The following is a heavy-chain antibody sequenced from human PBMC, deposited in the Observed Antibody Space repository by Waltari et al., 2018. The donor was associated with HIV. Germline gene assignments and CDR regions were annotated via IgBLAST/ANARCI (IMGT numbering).Heavy chain of an antibody. CDR3: ARDRNYYYDSSGYFFNAFDI. CDR1: GGSISSGSYY. D-gene: IGHD3-22*01. V-gene: IGHV4-61*02. J-gene: IGHJ3*02. CDR2: SYTSGST. Sequence: QVQLQESGPGLVKPSQTLSLTCTVSGGSISSGSYYWSWIRQPAGKGLEWIGRSYTSGSTNYNPSLKSRVTISVDTSKNQFSLKLSSVTAADTAVYYCARDRNYYYDSSGYFFNAFDIWGQGTMVTVSS.